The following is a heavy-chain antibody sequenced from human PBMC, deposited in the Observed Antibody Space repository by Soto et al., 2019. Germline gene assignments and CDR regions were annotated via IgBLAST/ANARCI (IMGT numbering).Heavy chain of an antibody. CDR2: TKSDGSGT. D-gene: IGHD3-22*01. CDR1: GFTFSSYW. CDR3: ARGDGDYYDGNGYLGRH. J-gene: IGHJ4*02. Sequence: EVQLVESGGGLVQPGGSLTLSCAASGFTFSSYWMHWVRQAPGKGLVWVSRTKSDGSGTSYADSVKGRLTISRDNARNTLYLQMNSLRADDTAVYFCARGDGDYYDGNGYLGRHWGQGTLVTVSS. V-gene: IGHV3-74*01.